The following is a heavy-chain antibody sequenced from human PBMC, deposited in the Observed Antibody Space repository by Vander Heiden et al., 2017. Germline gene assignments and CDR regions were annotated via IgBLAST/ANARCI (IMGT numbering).Heavy chain of an antibody. CDR1: VGPIRRYY. D-gene: IGHD3-9*01. CDR3: ARGDILTGYHLDY. CDR2: IYTSGST. V-gene: IGHV4-4*07. J-gene: IGHJ4*02. Sequence: QLQLQESAPGLVKPSETLSLTCPVSVGPIRRYYWRWIRQPAGKGLEWIGRIYTSGSTNYNPSRKSRVTMSVDTSKNQFSLKLSSVTAADTAVYYCARGDILTGYHLDYWGQGTLVTVSS.